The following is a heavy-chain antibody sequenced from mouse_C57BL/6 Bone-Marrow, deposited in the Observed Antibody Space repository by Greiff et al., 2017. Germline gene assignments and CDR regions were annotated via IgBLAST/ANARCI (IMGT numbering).Heavy chain of an antibody. Sequence: QVQLQQPGAELVKPGASVKMSCKASGYTFTSYWITWVKQRPGQGLEWIGDIYPGSGSTNYNEKFKSKATLTVDTSSSTAYMQLSSLTSEASAVYYCARGLYYCNYAFAYWGQGTLVTVSA. V-gene: IGHV1-55*01. J-gene: IGHJ3*01. D-gene: IGHD2-1*01. CDR3: ARGLYYCNYAFAY. CDR1: GYTFTSYW. CDR2: IYPGSGST.